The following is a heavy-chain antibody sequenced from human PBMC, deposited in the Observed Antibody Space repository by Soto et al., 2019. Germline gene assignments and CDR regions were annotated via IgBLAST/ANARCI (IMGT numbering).Heavy chain of an antibody. Sequence: EVRLVESGGGLVKPGGSLRLSCVGSGFLFRNYEMNWVRQAPGKGLEWLSHISTSGSHISDADSVKGRFTISRDNTKHTLYLQMNSLRAEDTAVYYCASQPHWSRPFEYWGQGTLVNVCS. J-gene: IGHJ4*02. D-gene: IGHD2-8*02. CDR3: ASQPHWSRPFEY. CDR1: GFLFRNYE. V-gene: IGHV3-48*03. CDR2: ISTSGSHI.